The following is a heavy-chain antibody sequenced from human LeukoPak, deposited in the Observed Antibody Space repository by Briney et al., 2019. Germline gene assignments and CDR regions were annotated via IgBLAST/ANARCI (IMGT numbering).Heavy chain of an antibody. V-gene: IGHV3-48*03. CDR2: ISSSGSTI. D-gene: IGHD3-22*01. CDR3: ARDAAIVVVKYYFDY. Sequence: PGGSLRLSCAASGFTFSDYEMNWVRQAPGKGLEWVSYISSSGSTIYYADSVKGRFTISRDNSKNTLYLQMNSLRAEDTAVYYCARDAAIVVVKYYFDYWGQGTLVTVSS. CDR1: GFTFSDYE. J-gene: IGHJ4*02.